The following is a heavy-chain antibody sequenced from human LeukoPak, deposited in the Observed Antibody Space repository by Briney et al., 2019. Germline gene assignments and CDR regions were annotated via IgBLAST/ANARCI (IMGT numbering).Heavy chain of an antibody. D-gene: IGHD2-2*01. CDR3: AKDKLPTAMFSYVY. CDR2: ITYSGDNT. CDR1: GFTVGSHA. V-gene: IGHV3-23*01. Sequence: GGSLRLSCAASGFTVGSHAMTWVRQAPGKGLEWVSGITYSGDNTYYAGSVRGRFTISRDNSRNTLFLQMDSLRAEDTAVYYCAKDKLPTAMFSYVYWGQGTLVTVSS. J-gene: IGHJ4*02.